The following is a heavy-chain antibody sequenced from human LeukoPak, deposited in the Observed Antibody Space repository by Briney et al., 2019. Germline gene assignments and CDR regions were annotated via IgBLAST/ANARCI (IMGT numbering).Heavy chain of an antibody. J-gene: IGHJ4*02. V-gene: IGHV3-23*01. CDR2: ISGSGGNT. CDR1: GFTFSTYA. CDR3: AKEVLSFGAAEN. Sequence: QPGGSLRLSCAASGFTFSTYAMSWVRQAPGKGLEWVSAISGSGGNTYYPDSVKGRFTISRDNSKNTLYLQMNSLRAEDTAVYYCAKEVLSFGAAENWGQGTLVTVSS. D-gene: IGHD6-13*01.